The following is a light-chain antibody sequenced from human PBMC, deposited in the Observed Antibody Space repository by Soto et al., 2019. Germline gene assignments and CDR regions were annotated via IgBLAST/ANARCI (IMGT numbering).Light chain of an antibody. V-gene: IGKV3D-15*01. J-gene: IGKJ5*01. CDR2: GAS. CDR3: QQYNNWPAIT. Sequence: VVSMSLAALSLYPGERATLSCRASQSVRSNLAWYQQKPGQAPRLFIYGASTGATGIPARFSGSGSGTEFTLAISSLQSEDFAVYYCQQYNNWPAITFGQGTRLEI. CDR1: QSVRSN.